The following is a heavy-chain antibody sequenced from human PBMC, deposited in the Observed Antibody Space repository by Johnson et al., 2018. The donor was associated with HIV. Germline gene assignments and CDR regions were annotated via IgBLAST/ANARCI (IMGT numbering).Heavy chain of an antibody. CDR1: GFTFSSYA. V-gene: IGHV3-48*04. J-gene: IGHJ3*02. D-gene: IGHD6-6*01. CDR3: ARAWYSSSAFDI. Sequence: VQLVESGGGLVKPGGSLRLSCAASGFTFSSYAMHWVRQAPGRGLEWISYISTTGTTIYYAESVKGRFTISRDNAKNSLYLQMNSLRAEDTALYYCARAWYSSSAFDIWGQGTMVTVSS. CDR2: ISTTGTTI.